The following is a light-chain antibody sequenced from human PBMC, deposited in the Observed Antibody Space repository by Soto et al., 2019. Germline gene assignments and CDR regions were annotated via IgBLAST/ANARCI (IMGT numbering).Light chain of an antibody. CDR2: DAS. CDR3: QQYDNLIT. Sequence: IQMTQSPSSLSASVGDRVTITCQASRDISNYLNWYQQKPGKAPKLLIYDASNLETGVPSRFSGSGSGTDFTFTISSLQPEDIATYYCQQYDNLITFGQGTRLEIK. V-gene: IGKV1-33*01. CDR1: RDISNY. J-gene: IGKJ5*01.